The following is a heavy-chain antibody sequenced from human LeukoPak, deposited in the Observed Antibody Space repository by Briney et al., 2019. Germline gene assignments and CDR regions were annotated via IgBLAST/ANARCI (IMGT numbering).Heavy chain of an antibody. CDR3: ARDTGGGWNVD. V-gene: IGHV4-61*01. D-gene: IGHD1-1*01. CDR2: IYYSGST. J-gene: IGHJ4*02. CDR1: GGSVSSGSCY. Sequence: PSETPSLTCTVSGGSVSSGSCYWSWIRQPPGKGLEWIGYIYYSGSTNYNPSLKSRVTISVGTSKNQFSLKLSSVTAADTAVYYCARDTGGGWNVDWGQGTLVTVSS.